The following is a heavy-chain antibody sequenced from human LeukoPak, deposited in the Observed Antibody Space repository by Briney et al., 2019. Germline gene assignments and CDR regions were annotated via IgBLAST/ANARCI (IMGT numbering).Heavy chain of an antibody. CDR1: GFTFSSYS. D-gene: IGHD4/OR15-4a*01. Sequence: GGSLRLSCAASGFTFSSYSMNWVRQAPGKGLEWVSYISSSSSTIYYADSMKGRFTISRDNAKNSLYLQMNSLRAEDTAVYYCAKSASAYYYMDVWGKGTTVTVSS. J-gene: IGHJ6*03. CDR3: AKSASAYYYMDV. CDR2: ISSSSSTI. V-gene: IGHV3-48*01.